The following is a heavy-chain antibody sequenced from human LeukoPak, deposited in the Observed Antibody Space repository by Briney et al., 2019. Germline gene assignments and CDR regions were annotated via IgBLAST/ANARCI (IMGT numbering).Heavy chain of an antibody. CDR2: IYSGDRA. D-gene: IGHD5-24*01. V-gene: IGHV3-53*04. Sequence: GGSLRLSCAASGFTVSSNYMNWVRQSPGKGLEWVLVIYSGDRAFYADSVKGRFTISRHNSKNTLFLQMNSLRVEDTAVYYCAREQSRNNGMDVWGQGTTVTVSS. CDR3: AREQSRNNGMDV. CDR1: GFTVSSNY. J-gene: IGHJ6*02.